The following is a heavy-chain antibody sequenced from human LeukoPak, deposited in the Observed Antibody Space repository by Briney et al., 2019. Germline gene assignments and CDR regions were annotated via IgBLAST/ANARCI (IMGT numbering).Heavy chain of an antibody. J-gene: IGHJ4*02. Sequence: GGSLRLSCAASGFTFSNYAMSWVRQSPGKGLEWVSAIGGSGGSTYYADSVKGRFTISRDNSKNTLYLQMNSLRAEDTAVYYCAKDFHHGSWYYSDYWGQGTLVTVSS. CDR2: IGGSGGST. CDR3: AKDFHHGSWYYSDY. D-gene: IGHD6-13*01. V-gene: IGHV3-23*01. CDR1: GFTFSNYA.